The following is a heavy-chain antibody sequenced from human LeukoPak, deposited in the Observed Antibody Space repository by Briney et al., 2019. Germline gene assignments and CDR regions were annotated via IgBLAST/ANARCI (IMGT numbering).Heavy chain of an antibody. J-gene: IGHJ5*02. D-gene: IGHD2-2*01. CDR2: ISRGGSTI. V-gene: IGHV3-11*01. CDR1: GFTFSDYY. CDR3: ARDQTPHCSTCCPPGTFDP. Sequence: GGSLRLSCAASGFTFSDYYMSWIRQAPGKGPEWVSYISRGGSTIYYADSVKGRFTISRDNAKNSLYLQMNSLRAEDTAVYYCARDQTPHCSTCCPPGTFDPWGQGTLVTVSS.